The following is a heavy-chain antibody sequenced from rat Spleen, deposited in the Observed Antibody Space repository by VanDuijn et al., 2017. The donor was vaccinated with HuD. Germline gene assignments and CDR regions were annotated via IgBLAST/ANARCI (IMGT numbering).Heavy chain of an antibody. V-gene: IGHV5-29*01. Sequence: EVQLVESGGGLVQPGRSLKLSCAASGFTFSNYGMAWVRQAPTKGLEWVASITNTGGGTYDPDSVKGRFTVSRDNAENTLYLQMNSLRSEDTATYYCSREGTIAAFAYWGQGVMVTVSS. CDR3: SREGTIAAFAY. J-gene: IGHJ2*01. CDR1: GFTFSNYG. CDR2: ITNTGGGT. D-gene: IGHD1-2*01.